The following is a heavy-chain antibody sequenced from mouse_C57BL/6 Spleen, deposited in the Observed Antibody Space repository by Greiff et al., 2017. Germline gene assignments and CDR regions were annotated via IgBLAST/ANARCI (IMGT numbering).Heavy chain of an antibody. V-gene: IGHV1-4*01. J-gene: IGHJ4*01. Sequence: VQRVESGAELARPGASVKMSCKASGYTFTSYTMHWVKQRPGQGLEWIGYINPSSGYTKYNQKFKDKATLTADKSSSTAYMQLSSLTSEDSAVYYCARSSYSNFPMDYWGQGTSVTVSS. D-gene: IGHD2-5*01. CDR3: ARSSYSNFPMDY. CDR2: INPSSGYT. CDR1: GYTFTSYT.